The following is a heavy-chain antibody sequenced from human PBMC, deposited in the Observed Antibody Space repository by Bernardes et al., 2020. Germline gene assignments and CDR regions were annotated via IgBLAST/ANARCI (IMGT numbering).Heavy chain of an antibody. J-gene: IGHJ2*01. D-gene: IGHD4-17*01. CDR1: GFTFTNYA. CDR2: ISNSGGNP. Sequence: GGSLRLSCAASGFTFTNYALSWVRQASGTGLEWVSLISNSGGNPYYADSVKGRFTISRDNSKNTLYLQMNSLRAEDTAVYYCAKDRILNGDYDWHFDLWGRGTLVTVSS. V-gene: IGHV3-23*01. CDR3: AKDRILNGDYDWHFDL.